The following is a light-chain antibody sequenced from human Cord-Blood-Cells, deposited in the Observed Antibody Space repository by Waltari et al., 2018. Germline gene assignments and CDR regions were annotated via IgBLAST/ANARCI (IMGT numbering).Light chain of an antibody. CDR3: CSYAGSYNVV. J-gene: IGLJ2*01. CDR2: DVS. Sequence: QSALTQPRSVSGSPGQSVTISCTGPSSDVGGYNYVPWYQQHPGKAPKLMIYDVSKRPSGVPDRFSGSKSGNTASLTISGLQAEDEADYYCCSYAGSYNVVFGGGTKLTVL. V-gene: IGLV2-11*01. CDR1: SSDVGGYNY.